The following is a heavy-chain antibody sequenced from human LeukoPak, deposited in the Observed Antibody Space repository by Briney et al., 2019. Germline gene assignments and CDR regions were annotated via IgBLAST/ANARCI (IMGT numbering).Heavy chain of an antibody. CDR2: ISAYNGNT. D-gene: IGHD5-18*01. CDR1: GYAFTNYA. Sequence: ASVKVSCKTSGYAFTNYAITWVRQPPGQGLEWMGWISAYNGNTNYAQKLQGRVTMTTDTSTSTAYMELRSLRSDDTAVYYCATHMDTAMGYYFDYWGQGTLVTVSS. J-gene: IGHJ4*02. V-gene: IGHV1-18*01. CDR3: ATHMDTAMGYYFDY.